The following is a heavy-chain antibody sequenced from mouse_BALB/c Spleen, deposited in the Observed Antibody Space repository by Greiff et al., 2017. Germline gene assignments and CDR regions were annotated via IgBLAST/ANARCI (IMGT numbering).Heavy chain of an antibody. V-gene: IGHV5-17*02. CDR2: ISSGSSTI. CDR1: GFTFSSFG. CDR3: ARNDEYAAMDY. Sequence: EVKLMESGGGLVQPGGSRKLSCAASGFTFSSFGMHWVRQAPEKGLEWVAYISSGSSTIYYADTVKGRYTISRDNPKNTLFLQMTSLRSEDTAMYYCARNDEYAAMDYWGQGTSVTVSA. D-gene: IGHD5-1*01. J-gene: IGHJ4*01.